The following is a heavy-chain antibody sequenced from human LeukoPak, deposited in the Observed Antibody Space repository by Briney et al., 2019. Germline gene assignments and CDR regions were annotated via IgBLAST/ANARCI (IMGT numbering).Heavy chain of an antibody. CDR2: IYSGGTT. Sequence: TGGSLRLSCAASGFIVSSNYMNWVRQAPGKGLEWVSIIYSGGTTYYADSVKGRFTISRDNSKNTLYLQMNSLRVEDTAVYYCARDRNDYGDYGSYKVWGQGTLVTVSS. D-gene: IGHD4-17*01. J-gene: IGHJ4*02. V-gene: IGHV3-53*01. CDR1: GFIVSSNY. CDR3: ARDRNDYGDYGSYKV.